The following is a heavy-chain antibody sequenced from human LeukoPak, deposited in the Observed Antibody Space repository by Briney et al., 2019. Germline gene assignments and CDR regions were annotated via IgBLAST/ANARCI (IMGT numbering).Heavy chain of an antibody. D-gene: IGHD2-8*01. J-gene: IGHJ5*02. CDR1: GGSFSGYY. CDR2: INHSGST. Sequence: KPSETLSLTCAVYGGSFSGYYWSWIRQPPGKGLEWVGEINHSGSTNYNPSLKSRVTISVDTSNNQFSLKLSSVTAADTAVYYCARMAILMVYAKGGWFDPWGQGTLVTVSS. V-gene: IGHV4-34*01. CDR3: ARMAILMVYAKGGWFDP.